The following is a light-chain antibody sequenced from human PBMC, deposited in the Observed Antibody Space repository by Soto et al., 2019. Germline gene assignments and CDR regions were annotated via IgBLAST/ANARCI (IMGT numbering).Light chain of an antibody. J-gene: IGLJ2*01. CDR3: QVWDSSSDHRVV. CDR2: YDS. Sequence: SYELTQPPSVSVAPGKTARITCGGNNIRGKSVHWYRQKPGQAPVLGIYYDSDRPSGSPERFSGSNSGNTATLTISRVEAGDEADDYCQVWDSSSDHRVVFGGGTKVTVL. V-gene: IGLV3-21*04. CDR1: NIRGKS.